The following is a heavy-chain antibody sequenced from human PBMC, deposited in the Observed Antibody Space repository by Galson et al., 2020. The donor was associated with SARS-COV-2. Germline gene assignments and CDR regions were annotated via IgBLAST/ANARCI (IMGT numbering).Heavy chain of an antibody. J-gene: IGHJ3*02. D-gene: IGHD1-1*01. Sequence: SETLSLTCTVSGGAISNYCWSWIRQPPGKGLEWIGNICYSGHTNYSPSLMGRLTISVDTSKKQFSLKVNSVTAADTAMYFCASAFNTISDAFDIWGPGAKVTVAS. CDR2: ICYSGHT. CDR1: GGAISNYC. V-gene: IGHV4-59*01. CDR3: ASAFNTISDAFDI.